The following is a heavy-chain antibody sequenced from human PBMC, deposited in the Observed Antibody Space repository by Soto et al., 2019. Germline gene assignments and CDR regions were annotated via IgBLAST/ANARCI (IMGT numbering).Heavy chain of an antibody. D-gene: IGHD2-15*01. CDR2: IIPNLGIT. CDR1: GGTLSSYT. J-gene: IGHJ4*02. CDR3: ARDKGYCSGASCQDFDY. Sequence: QVQLVQSGAEVKKPGSSVKVSCKASGGTLSSYTFSWVREAPGQGLEWMGRIIPNLGITNYAQKFQGRITIIVAKSTSTAYMGLSRLKSEDTAVYYCARDKGYCSGASCQDFDYWGQGTLVTVSS. V-gene: IGHV1-69*08.